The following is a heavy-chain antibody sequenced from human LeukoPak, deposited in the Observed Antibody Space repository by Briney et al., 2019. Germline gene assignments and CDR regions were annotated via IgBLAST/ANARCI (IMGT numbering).Heavy chain of an antibody. V-gene: IGHV3-23*01. J-gene: IGHJ6*03. D-gene: IGHD3-9*01. CDR2: ISGSGGST. CDR3: AKCILTGYYKGYMDV. Sequence: GGSLRLSCAASGFTFSSHGTSWVRQAPGKGLEWVSGISGSGGSTYYADSVKGRFTISRDNSKNTLYLQMNSLRAEDTAIYYCAKCILTGYYKGYMDVWGKGTTVTISS. CDR1: GFTFSSHG.